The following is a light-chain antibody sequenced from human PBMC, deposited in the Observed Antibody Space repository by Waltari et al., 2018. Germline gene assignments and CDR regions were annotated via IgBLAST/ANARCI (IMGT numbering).Light chain of an antibody. CDR2: DVT. Sequence: QSALTQPASVSGSPGQSITISCTGSSSNLGTYDYVSWYHHHPGKAPKPIIFDVTNRRSGGSERFAGSKSGNTAALTISGLQAEDEADYHCSSYTSASALMLFGGGTKLTVL. V-gene: IGLV2-14*03. CDR1: SSNLGTYDY. J-gene: IGLJ2*01. CDR3: SSYTSASALML.